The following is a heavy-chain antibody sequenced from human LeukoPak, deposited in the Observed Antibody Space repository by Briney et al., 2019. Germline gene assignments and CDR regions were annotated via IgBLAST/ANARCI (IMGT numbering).Heavy chain of an antibody. Sequence: PGGSLRLSCAASGFTFNSYAMNWVRQAPGRGLQWVSVISGGGVSTNYADSVKGRFTISRDNSNNTLSLQMNSLRAGDTAVYYCAKSIIAMAVPFDYWGQGTLVTVSS. J-gene: IGHJ4*02. V-gene: IGHV3-23*01. CDR2: ISGGGVST. CDR1: GFTFNSYA. D-gene: IGHD6-19*01. CDR3: AKSIIAMAVPFDY.